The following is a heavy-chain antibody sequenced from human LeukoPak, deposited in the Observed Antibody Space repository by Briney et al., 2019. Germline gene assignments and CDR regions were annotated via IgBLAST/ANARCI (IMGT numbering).Heavy chain of an antibody. V-gene: IGHV4-34*01. Sequence: SETLSLTCAVYGGSFSGYYWSWIRQPPGKGLEWIGEINHSGSTNYNPSLKSRVTISVDTSKNQFSLKLSSVTAADTAVYYCARDPGGDRRRRSSGGSCYSKWFDPWGQGTLVTVSS. J-gene: IGHJ5*02. CDR1: GGSFSGYY. D-gene: IGHD2-15*01. CDR2: INHSGST. CDR3: ARDPGGDRRRRSSGGSCYSKWFDP.